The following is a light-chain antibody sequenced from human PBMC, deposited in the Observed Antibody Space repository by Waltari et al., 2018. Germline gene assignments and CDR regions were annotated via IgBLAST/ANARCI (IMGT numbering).Light chain of an antibody. V-gene: IGLV1-51*02. CDR3: ETWDNSLNGPL. CDR2: ENN. J-gene: IGLJ2*01. CDR1: SSNIENYD. Sequence: QSVLTQPPSVSGDPGQRVTISCTGSSSNIENYDVYWYQQLPGTAPKLLIYENNKRPSGVSARFSGYKSGTSASLTITGLQSEDEAEYYCETWDNSLNGPLFGGGTRLTVL.